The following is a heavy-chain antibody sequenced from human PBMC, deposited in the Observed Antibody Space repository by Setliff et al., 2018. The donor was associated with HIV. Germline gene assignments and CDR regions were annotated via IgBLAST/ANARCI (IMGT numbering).Heavy chain of an antibody. J-gene: IGHJ5*02. CDR1: GGSISSSSYY. V-gene: IGHV4-39*07. Sequence: TLSLTCTVSGGSISSSSYYWGWIRQSPGKGLEWIGSGFHSGTTYYNPSLKSRVTISVDTSKNQLSLKVNSVTAADTAVYYCARDMTYYYDTSGSFGWFDPWGQGTLVTVPQ. CDR3: ARDMTYYYDTSGSFGWFDP. CDR2: GFHSGTT. D-gene: IGHD3-22*01.